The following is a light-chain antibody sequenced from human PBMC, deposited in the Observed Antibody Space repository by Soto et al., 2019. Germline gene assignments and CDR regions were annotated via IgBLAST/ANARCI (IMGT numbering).Light chain of an antibody. CDR3: RLHSSNRSLI. Sequence: QSALTQPPSVSGSPGQSVTISCTATTTDIDNYDIVSWYQQTPGTAPKLIIYDVNNRPSGAPDRFSGSTSGNTASLPISGLQAEVETAYSRRLHSSNRSLIFGPGTKVPVL. CDR2: DVN. CDR1: TTDIDNYDI. V-gene: IGLV2-18*01. J-gene: IGLJ1*01.